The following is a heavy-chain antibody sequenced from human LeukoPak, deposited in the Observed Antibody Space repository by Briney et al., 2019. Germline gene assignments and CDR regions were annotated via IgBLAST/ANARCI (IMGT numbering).Heavy chain of an antibody. Sequence: ASVRVSCKASGYTFTSYDINWVRQATGQGLEWMGGFDPEDGETIYAQKFQGRVTMTEDTSTDTAYMELSSLRSEDTAVYYCATDQNSGSYLGDYWGQGTLVTVSS. V-gene: IGHV1-24*01. CDR3: ATDQNSGSYLGDY. CDR2: FDPEDGET. J-gene: IGHJ4*02. D-gene: IGHD1-26*01. CDR1: GYTFTSYD.